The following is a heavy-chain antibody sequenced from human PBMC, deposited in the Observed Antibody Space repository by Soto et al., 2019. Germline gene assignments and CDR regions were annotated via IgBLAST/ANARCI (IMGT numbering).Heavy chain of an antibody. D-gene: IGHD6-6*01. Sequence: PSETLSLTCTVSGGSVSSGSYYWSWIRQPPGKGLEWIGYIYYSGSTNYNPSLKSRVTISVDTSKNQFSLKLSSVTAADTAVYYCARDRRRSSSSSEDYYYYGTDVWGQGTTVTVSS. V-gene: IGHV4-61*01. CDR3: ARDRRRSSSSSEDYYYYGTDV. CDR2: IYYSGST. J-gene: IGHJ6*02. CDR1: GGSVSSGSYY.